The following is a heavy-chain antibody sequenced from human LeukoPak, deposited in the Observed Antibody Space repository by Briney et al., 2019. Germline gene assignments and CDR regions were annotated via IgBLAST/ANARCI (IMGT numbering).Heavy chain of an antibody. J-gene: IGHJ5*02. CDR1: GFTSSSYG. Sequence: PGRSLRLSCAASGFTSSSYGMHWVRQAPGKGLEWVAVIWYDGSNKYYADSVKGRFTISRDNSKNTLYLQMNSLRAEDMAVYYCARALGYCRSTSCYGVSNWFGPWGQGTLVTVSS. CDR3: ARALGYCRSTSCYGVSNWFGP. D-gene: IGHD2-2*01. CDR2: IWYDGSNK. V-gene: IGHV3-33*01.